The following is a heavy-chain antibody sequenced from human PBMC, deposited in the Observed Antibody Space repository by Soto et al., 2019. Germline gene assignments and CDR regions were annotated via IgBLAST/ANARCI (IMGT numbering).Heavy chain of an antibody. V-gene: IGHV3-21*01. CDR3: ARDLPIMITFGGPTPFDY. CDR1: GFTFSSYS. CDR2: ISSSSSYI. Sequence: EVQLVESGGGLVKPGGSLRLSCAASGFTFSSYSMNWVRQAPGKGLEWVSSISSSSSYIYYADSVKGRFTISRDNAKNPLYLQMNSLRAEDTAVYYCARDLPIMITFGGPTPFDYWGQGTLVTVSS. J-gene: IGHJ4*02. D-gene: IGHD3-16*01.